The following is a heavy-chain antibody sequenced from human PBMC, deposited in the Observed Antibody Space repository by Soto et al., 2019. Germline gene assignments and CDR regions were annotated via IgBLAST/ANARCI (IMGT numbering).Heavy chain of an antibody. D-gene: IGHD6-13*01. J-gene: IGHJ4*02. V-gene: IGHV3-9*01. Sequence: GGSLRLSCADSGITFDDYAMHWVRQVPGKGLEWVAGISWNSGNIGYADSVKGRFTISRDNAKNSLYLQMNSLRAEGTALYYCARDGTRAYTTSWYYFDYWGQGTLVTVSS. CDR3: ARDGTRAYTTSWYYFDY. CDR2: ISWNSGNI. CDR1: GITFDDYA.